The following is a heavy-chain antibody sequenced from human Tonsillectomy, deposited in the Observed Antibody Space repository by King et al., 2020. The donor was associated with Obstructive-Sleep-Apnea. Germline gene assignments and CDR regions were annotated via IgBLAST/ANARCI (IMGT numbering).Heavy chain of an antibody. CDR1: GYTFTDYY. V-gene: IGHV1-2*02. Sequence: QLVQSGAEVKKPGASVKVSCKASGYTFTDYYMHWVRQAPGQGLEWMRWINPDIGGTNYAQRFQGRVTMTRDTSISTAYMELSSLRSDDSAVYYCARGGRYSGTYYSWDFDLWGRGTLVTVSS. CDR3: ARGGRYSGTYYSWDFDL. CDR2: INPDIGGT. J-gene: IGHJ2*01. D-gene: IGHD1-26*01.